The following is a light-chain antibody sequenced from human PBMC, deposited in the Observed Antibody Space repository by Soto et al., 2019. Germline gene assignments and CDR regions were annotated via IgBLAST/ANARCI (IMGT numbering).Light chain of an antibody. CDR2: LGS. CDR1: QSLLHTSGDNY. CDR3: MQGTHWPIT. Sequence: DIVMTQSPLSLSVTPGEPASITCTSSQSLLHTSGDNYLYCYLQRPGQSPQLLIYLGSKRAPGVSDRISGTGSGTRFTLRISRVEAEDVAIYYCMQGTHWPITFGQGTRLEIK. J-gene: IGKJ5*01. V-gene: IGKV2-28*01.